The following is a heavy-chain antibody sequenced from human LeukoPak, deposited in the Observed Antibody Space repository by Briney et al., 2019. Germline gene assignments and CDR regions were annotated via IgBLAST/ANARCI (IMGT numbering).Heavy chain of an antibody. Sequence: GGSLRLSCAVSGFTFSNYWMSWVRQAPGKGLEWVGRIKSKTDGGTTDYAAPVKGRFTISRDDSKNTLYLQMNSLKTEDTAVYYCTTGPYSSGWSTVLDYWGQGTLVTVSS. CDR3: TTGPYSSGWSTVLDY. D-gene: IGHD6-19*01. CDR2: IKSKTDGGTT. J-gene: IGHJ4*02. V-gene: IGHV3-15*01. CDR1: GFTFSNYW.